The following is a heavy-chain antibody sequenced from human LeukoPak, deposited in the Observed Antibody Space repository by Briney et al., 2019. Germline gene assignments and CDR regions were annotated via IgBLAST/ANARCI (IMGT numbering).Heavy chain of an antibody. D-gene: IGHD6-19*01. CDR2: MYYSGST. CDR1: GGSIRSSSYD. Sequence: PSETLSLTCTVSGGSIRSSSYDWGWIRQPPGKGLEWSVSMYYSGSTYYNPSLKSRVTISVDTSKNQFSLKLSSVTAADTAVYYCARDSSGWPYYYYYMDVWGKGTTVTVSS. V-gene: IGHV4-39*07. CDR3: ARDSSGWPYYYYYMDV. J-gene: IGHJ6*03.